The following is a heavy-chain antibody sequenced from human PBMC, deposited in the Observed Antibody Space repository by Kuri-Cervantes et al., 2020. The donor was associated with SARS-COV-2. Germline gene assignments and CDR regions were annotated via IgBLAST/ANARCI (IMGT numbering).Heavy chain of an antibody. Sequence: SETLSLTCTVSGGSISSSSYYWGWIRQPPGKGLEWIGSIYYSGSTNYNPSLKSRVTISVDTSKNQFSLKLSSVTAADTAVYYCARLVRSSGLGYWGQGTLVTVSS. CDR1: GGSISSSSYY. CDR3: ARLVRSSGLGY. V-gene: IGHV4-39*07. CDR2: IYYSGST. D-gene: IGHD3/OR15-3a*01. J-gene: IGHJ4*02.